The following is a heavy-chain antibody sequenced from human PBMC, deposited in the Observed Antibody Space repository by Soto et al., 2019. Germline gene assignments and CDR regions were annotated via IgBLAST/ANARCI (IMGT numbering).Heavy chain of an antibody. CDR2: IIPIFGTA. V-gene: IGHV1-69*13. CDR3: AREGGPIVVVTAIPVSEYFQH. J-gene: IGHJ1*01. CDR1: GGTFSSYA. Sequence: ASVKVSCKASGGTFSSYAISWVRQAPGQGLEWMGGIIPIFGTANYAQKFQGRVTITADESTSTAYMELSSLRSEDTAVYYCAREGGPIVVVTAIPVSEYFQHWGQGTLVTVSS. D-gene: IGHD2-21*02.